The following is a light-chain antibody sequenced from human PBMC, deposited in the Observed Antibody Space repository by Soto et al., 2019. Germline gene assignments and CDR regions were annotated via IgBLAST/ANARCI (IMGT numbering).Light chain of an antibody. CDR3: QQYNNWSPIT. CDR1: QSVSSN. Sequence: ETVMTQSPATLSVSPGERATLSCRASQSVSSNLAWYQQKPGQSPRLLIYGASTRATGIPARFSGSGSGTEFTLTISSLQSEDFAVYYCQQYNNWSPITFGQGTRLEIK. CDR2: GAS. V-gene: IGKV3-15*01. J-gene: IGKJ5*01.